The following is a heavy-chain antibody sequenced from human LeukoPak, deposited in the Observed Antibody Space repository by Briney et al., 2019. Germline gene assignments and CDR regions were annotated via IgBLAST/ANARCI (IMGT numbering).Heavy chain of an antibody. Sequence: ASVKVSCKASGYTFTSYYMHWVRQAPGQGLEWMGIINPSGGSTSYAQKFQGRVTMTRDTSTSTVYMELSSLRSEDTAVYYCARDGVRRVIAEGHYYGMDVWGKGTTVTVSS. V-gene: IGHV1-46*01. J-gene: IGHJ6*04. D-gene: IGHD3-10*01. CDR2: INPSGGST. CDR1: GYTFTSYY. CDR3: ARDGVRRVIAEGHYYGMDV.